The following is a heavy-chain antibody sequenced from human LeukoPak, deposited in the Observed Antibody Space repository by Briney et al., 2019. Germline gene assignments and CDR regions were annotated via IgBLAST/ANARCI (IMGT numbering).Heavy chain of an antibody. D-gene: IGHD6-19*01. V-gene: IGHV1-2*02. Sequence: ASVKVSCKASGYTFTGYYMHWARQAPGQGLEWMGWINPNRGGTNYAQKFQGRVTMTRDTSISTAYMELSRLRSDDTAVYYCARIASPPGIAVAGYYFDYWGQGTLVTVSS. CDR2: INPNRGGT. CDR1: GYTFTGYY. J-gene: IGHJ4*02. CDR3: ARIASPPGIAVAGYYFDY.